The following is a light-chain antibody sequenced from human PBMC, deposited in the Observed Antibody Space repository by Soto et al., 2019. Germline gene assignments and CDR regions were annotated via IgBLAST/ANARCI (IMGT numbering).Light chain of an antibody. J-gene: IGKJ3*01. Sequence: DIQMTQSPSSLSASVGDRVTIACRASESIRGMLNWCQQKPGKAPLLLLSSASILQSRVPSRFSGSGSGTEFSLSLCCLQPEDIAAYFCQQSYNSPTVGPGTKVDLK. V-gene: IGKV1-39*01. CDR3: QQSYNSPT. CDR2: SAS. CDR1: ESIRGM.